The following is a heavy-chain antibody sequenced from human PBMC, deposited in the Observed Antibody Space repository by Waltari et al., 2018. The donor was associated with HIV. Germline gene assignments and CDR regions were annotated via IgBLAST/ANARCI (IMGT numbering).Heavy chain of an antibody. CDR2: INGGNGHT. CDR3: VKSGTSMITLDS. V-gene: IGHV1-3*01. CDR1: GYTFSSSA. Sequence: QVRLLQSGPEVKKPGASLILFCRASGYTFSSSAMHWLRQAPGQRPEWMGWINGGNGHTKYSQKFQDRVTFSRDVSATTAYMELAALKLDDTAIYYCVKSGTSMITLDSWDQGTPVVVSS. J-gene: IGHJ5*01. D-gene: IGHD3-10*01.